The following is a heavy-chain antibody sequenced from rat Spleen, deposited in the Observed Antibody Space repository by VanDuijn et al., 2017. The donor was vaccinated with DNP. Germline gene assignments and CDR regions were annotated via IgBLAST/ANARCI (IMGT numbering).Heavy chain of an antibody. Sequence: EVQLVESGGGLVQPGRSLKLSCTASGFTFSSFPMAWVRQAPTKGLEWVASISTSGGSTYYRDSVKGRFTVSRDNAKSTLYLQMDSLRSEDTATYYCARQVWEHDYWGQGVMVTVSS. D-gene: IGHD5-1*01. CDR1: GFTFSSFP. V-gene: IGHV5-25*01. CDR2: ISTSGGST. CDR3: ARQVWEHDY. J-gene: IGHJ2*01.